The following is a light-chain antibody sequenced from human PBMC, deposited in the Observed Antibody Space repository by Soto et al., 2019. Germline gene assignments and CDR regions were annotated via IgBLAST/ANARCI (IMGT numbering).Light chain of an antibody. J-gene: IGLJ2*01. CDR1: SSDIGGYNY. V-gene: IGLV2-14*01. Sequence: QSALTQPASVSGSPGQSITISCNGTSSDIGGYNYVSWYQQHPCKAPKLMIYEVSKRPSGVSNRFSGSKSGNTASLTISGLQAEDDADYYCSSYTSSSTPHVVFGGGTKLTVL. CDR3: SSYTSSSTPHVV. CDR2: EVS.